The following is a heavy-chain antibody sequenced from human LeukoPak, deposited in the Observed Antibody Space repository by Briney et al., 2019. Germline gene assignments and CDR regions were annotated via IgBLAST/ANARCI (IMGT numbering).Heavy chain of an antibody. CDR3: AKDLNRGLPDY. CDR2: ISDDGSIE. V-gene: IGHV3-30*18. D-gene: IGHD2-21*01. Sequence: GGSLRLSCAASGFSFSSYGMHWVRQAPGKGLEWVAVISDDGSIEYYADSVKGRFTISRDNSKNMLYLQMSSLRAEDTAVYYCAKDLNRGLPDYWGQGTLVIVSS. J-gene: IGHJ4*02. CDR1: GFSFSSYG.